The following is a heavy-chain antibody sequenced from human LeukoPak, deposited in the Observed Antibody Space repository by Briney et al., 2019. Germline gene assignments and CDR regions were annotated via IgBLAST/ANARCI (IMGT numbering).Heavy chain of an antibody. CDR3: AREGAQQLVLGYFQH. CDR2: IYPGDSDT. J-gene: IGHJ1*01. D-gene: IGHD6-13*01. V-gene: IGHV5-51*01. CDR1: GYSFTSYW. Sequence: GESLKISCKGSGYSFTSYWIGWVRQMPGKGLEWMGLIYPGDSDTRYSPSFQGQVIISADKSISTAYLQWSSLKASDTAMYYCAREGAQQLVLGYFQHWGQGTLVTVSS.